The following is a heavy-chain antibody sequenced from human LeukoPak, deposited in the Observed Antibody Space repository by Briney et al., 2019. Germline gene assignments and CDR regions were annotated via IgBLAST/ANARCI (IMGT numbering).Heavy chain of an antibody. D-gene: IGHD3-22*01. CDR1: GYTFTSSY. J-gene: IGHJ3*02. Sequence: ASVKVSCKASGYTFTSSYMHWVRQAPGQGLEWMGIINPSGGSTSYAQKFQGRVTMTRDTSTSTVYMELSSLRSEDTAVYYCARDNYYDSSGYSGVGDAFDIWGQGTMVTVSS. CDR3: ARDNYYDSSGYSGVGDAFDI. V-gene: IGHV1-46*01. CDR2: INPSGGST.